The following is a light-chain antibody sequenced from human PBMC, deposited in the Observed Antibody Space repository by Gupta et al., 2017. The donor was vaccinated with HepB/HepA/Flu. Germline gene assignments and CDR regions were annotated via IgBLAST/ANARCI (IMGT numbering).Light chain of an antibody. J-gene: IGLJ2*01. V-gene: IGLV3-21*04. Sequence: SYVLTQPPSGSVAPGKTARITCGGNNIGSKSVHWYQQKPGQAPVLVIYYDSDRPSGIPERFSGSNSGNTATLTISRVEAGDEADHYCQVWDSSSDHVVFGGGTKLTVL. CDR2: YDS. CDR3: QVWDSSSDHVV. CDR1: NIGSKS.